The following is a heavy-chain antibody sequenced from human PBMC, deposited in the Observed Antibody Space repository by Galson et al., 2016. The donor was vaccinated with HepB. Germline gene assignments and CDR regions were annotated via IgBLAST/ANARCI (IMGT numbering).Heavy chain of an antibody. CDR2: ISGSGGST. CDR3: ARESDYNVHSFDY. D-gene: IGHD3-10*01. V-gene: IGHV3-23*01. Sequence: SLRLSCATSGFTFSSYAMSWVRQAPGKGLERVSTISGSGGSTYYADSVKGRFTISRDNPKNTLYLQMNSLRAEDTAVYYCARESDYNVHSFDYWGQGTLVTVSS. CDR1: GFTFSSYA. J-gene: IGHJ4*02.